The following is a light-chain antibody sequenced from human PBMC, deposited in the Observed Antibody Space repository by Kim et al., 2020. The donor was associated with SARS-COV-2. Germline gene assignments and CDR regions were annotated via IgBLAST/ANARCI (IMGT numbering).Light chain of an antibody. CDR3: QSADSSGTSWV. V-gene: IGLV3-25*03. CDR1: ALPKQY. J-gene: IGLJ3*02. CDR2: KDS. Sequence: SYELTQPPSVSVSPGQTARITCSGDALPKQYAYWYQQKPGQAPVLVIYKDSERPSGIPARFSGSSSGTTVTLTISGVQAEDEADYYCQSADSSGTSWVFG.